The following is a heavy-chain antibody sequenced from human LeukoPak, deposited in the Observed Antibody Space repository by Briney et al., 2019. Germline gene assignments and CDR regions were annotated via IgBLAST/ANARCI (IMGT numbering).Heavy chain of an antibody. CDR2: ISSSSNYI. D-gene: IGHD2-2*01. CDR3: GAGGSSSSPSWFDP. J-gene: IGHJ5*02. CDR1: GFSFSSYT. Sequence: SGGSLRLSCAASGFSFSSYTMNWVRQAPGKGLEWVPSISSSSNYIYYADSLMGRFTISRDNAKNSLYLQMNSLRAEDTAMYYCGAGGSSSSPSWFDPWGQGTLVTVSS. V-gene: IGHV3-21*01.